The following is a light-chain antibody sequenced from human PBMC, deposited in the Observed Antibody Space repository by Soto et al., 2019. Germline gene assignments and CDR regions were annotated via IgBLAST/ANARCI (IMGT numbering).Light chain of an antibody. CDR2: DVS. J-gene: IGKJ1*01. CDR1: QSVSSNY. Sequence: EIVLTQSPGTLSLSPGERATLSCRSSQSVSSNYLARYQQKPDQAPRLVIYDVSGRATGIPDRFSGSGSGTDFTLIISRLEPADFAVYYCQQYGRSPTFGQGTKVEIK. CDR3: QQYGRSPT. V-gene: IGKV3-20*01.